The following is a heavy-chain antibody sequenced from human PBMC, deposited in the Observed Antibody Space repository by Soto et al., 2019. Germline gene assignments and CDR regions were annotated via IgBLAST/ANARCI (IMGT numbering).Heavy chain of an antibody. D-gene: IGHD3-3*01. CDR2: ISWDGGST. CDR1: GFTFDDYT. Sequence: EVQLVESGGVVVQPGGSLRLSCAASGFTFDDYTMHWVRQAPGKGLEWVSLISWDGGSTYYADSVKGRFTISRDNSKHSLYLQMNSLRTEDTALYYCAKAGPPTIFGAGDAFDIWSQGIMVTVSS. CDR3: AKAGPPTIFGAGDAFDI. J-gene: IGHJ3*02. V-gene: IGHV3-43*01.